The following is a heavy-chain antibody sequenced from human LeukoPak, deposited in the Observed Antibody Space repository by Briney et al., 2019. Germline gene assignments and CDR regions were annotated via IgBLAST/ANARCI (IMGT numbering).Heavy chain of an antibody. V-gene: IGHV4-4*07. CDR3: ARETTGLARYFDY. CDR1: GNSISSYY. J-gene: IGHJ4*02. CDR2: IYTSGST. D-gene: IGHD4-11*01. Sequence: SETLSLTCTVSGNSISSYYGSWIRQPAGKGLEWIGRIYTSGSTNYNPSLKSRVTMSVDTSKNQFSLNLSSVTAADTAFYYCARETTGLARYFDYWGQGTLVTVSS.